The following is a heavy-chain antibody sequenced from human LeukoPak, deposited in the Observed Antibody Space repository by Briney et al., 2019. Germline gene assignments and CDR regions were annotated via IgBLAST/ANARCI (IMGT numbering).Heavy chain of an antibody. J-gene: IGHJ4*02. CDR3: AKGSEYCSRTTCYPIDY. Sequence: GRSLRLSCAASGFTFSSQAMSWVRQAPGKGLEWVSAISGSGDYTYYIDSVKGRFTISRDNSKNTLSLQMNSLRAEDTALYYCAKGSEYCSRTTCYPIDYWGQGILVTVSS. CDR1: GFTFSSQA. V-gene: IGHV3-23*01. D-gene: IGHD2-2*01. CDR2: ISGSGDYT.